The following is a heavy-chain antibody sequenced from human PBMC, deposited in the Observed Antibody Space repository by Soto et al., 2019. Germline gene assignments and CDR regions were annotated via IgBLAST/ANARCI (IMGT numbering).Heavy chain of an antibody. CDR1: GFILNNYA. CDR2: IGGPDGDSDGVP. Sequence: VQLLESGGDLVQPGGSLRLSCVASGFILNNYAMSWVRQAPGTGLEWVSTIGGPDGDSDGVPWYEDSVKGRFTISRDSSANTLFLHMDNLRAEDSALYYCVKRGRNWGAFVFWGQGTTVVVSS. CDR3: VKRGRNWGAFVF. D-gene: IGHD7-27*01. J-gene: IGHJ3*01. V-gene: IGHV3-23*01.